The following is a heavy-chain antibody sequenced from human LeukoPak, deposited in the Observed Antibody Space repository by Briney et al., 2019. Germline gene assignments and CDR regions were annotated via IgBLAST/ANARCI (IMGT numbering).Heavy chain of an antibody. J-gene: IGHJ6*03. V-gene: IGHV3-7*01. D-gene: IGHD2-2*01. CDR2: IKQDGSEK. CDR1: GFTFSSYW. Sequence: GGSLRLSCAASGFTFSSYWMSWVRQAPGKGLEWVANIKQDGSEKYYVDSVKGRFTIYRDNAKNSLYLQMNSLRAEDTAVYYCARGWGYCSSTSCYYYYYYMDVWGKGTTVTVSS. CDR3: ARGWGYCSSTSCYYYYYYMDV.